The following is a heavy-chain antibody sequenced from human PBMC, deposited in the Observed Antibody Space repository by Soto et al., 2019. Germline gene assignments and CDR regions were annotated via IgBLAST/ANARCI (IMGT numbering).Heavy chain of an antibody. CDR3: ARGPAYYYDSSGPKPIDY. J-gene: IGHJ4*02. CDR1: GFTFSSYS. Sequence: GGSLRLSCAASGFTFSSYSMNWVRQAPGKGLEWVSYISSSSSTIYYADSVKGRFTISRDNAKKSLYLQMNSLRDEDTAVYYCARGPAYYYDSSGPKPIDYWGQGTLVTVSS. V-gene: IGHV3-48*02. CDR2: ISSSSSTI. D-gene: IGHD3-22*01.